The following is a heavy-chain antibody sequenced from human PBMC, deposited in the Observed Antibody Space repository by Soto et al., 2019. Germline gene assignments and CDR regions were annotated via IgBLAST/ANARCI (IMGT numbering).Heavy chain of an antibody. CDR1: GFTFSSYG. V-gene: IGHV3-33*01. J-gene: IGHJ6*03. Sequence: GGSLRLSCAASGFTFSSYGMHWVRQAPGKGLEWVAVIWYDGSNKYYADSVKGRFTISRDNSKNTLYLQMNSLRAEDTAVYYCARDGLEWLSNRYYYYMDVWGKGTTVTVSS. D-gene: IGHD3-3*01. CDR3: ARDGLEWLSNRYYYYMDV. CDR2: IWYDGSNK.